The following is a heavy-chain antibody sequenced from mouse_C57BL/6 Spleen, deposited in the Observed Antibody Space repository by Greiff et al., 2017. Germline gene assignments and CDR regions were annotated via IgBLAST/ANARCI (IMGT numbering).Heavy chain of an antibody. J-gene: IGHJ2*01. CDR1: GFNIKDYY. CDR2: IVPEDGET. Sequence: VQLQQSGAELVKPGASVKLSCTASGFNIKDYYMHWVKQRTEQGLEWIGRIVPEDGETKSAPKFQGKATITADTSSNTSYLQLSSRTSEDTAVYYCARNFGSRGYFDYWGQGTTLTVSS. V-gene: IGHV14-2*01. CDR3: ARNFGSRGYFDY. D-gene: IGHD1-1*01.